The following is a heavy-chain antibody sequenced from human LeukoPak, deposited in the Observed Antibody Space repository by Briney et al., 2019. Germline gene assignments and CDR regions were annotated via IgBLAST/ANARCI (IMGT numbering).Heavy chain of an antibody. CDR2: ISYHGRDT. J-gene: IGHJ4*02. V-gene: IGHV3-30*04. D-gene: IGHD2-15*01. CDR3: ARDCSGGSCCV. CDR1: GVTFSSFA. Sequence: PGGSLRLSCAASGVTFSSFAMHWVRQAPGKGLEWVAVISYHGRDTYYADSVKGRFTISRDNSKNTLYLQLNSLGAEDTAVYYCARDCSGGSCCVWGQGTLVTVSS.